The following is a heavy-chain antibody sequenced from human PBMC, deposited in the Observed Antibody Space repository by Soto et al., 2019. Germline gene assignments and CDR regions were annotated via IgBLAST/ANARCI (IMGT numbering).Heavy chain of an antibody. D-gene: IGHD1-26*01. CDR1: GGTFSSYT. CDR3: ATIRHSELLGY. V-gene: IGHV1-69*02. CDR2: IIPILGIA. J-gene: IGHJ4*02. Sequence: QVQLVQSGAEVKKPGSSVKVSCKASGGTFSSYTISWVRQAPGQGLEWMGRIIPILGIANYAQKFQGRVTITADKSTSTDYMELSSLRSEDTAVYYCATIRHSELLGYWGQGTLVTVSS.